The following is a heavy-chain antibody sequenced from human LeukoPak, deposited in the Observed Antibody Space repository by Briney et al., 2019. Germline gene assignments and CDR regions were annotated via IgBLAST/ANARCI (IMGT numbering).Heavy chain of an antibody. J-gene: IGHJ6*02. V-gene: IGHV3-43*02. D-gene: IGHD6-6*01. CDR1: GFTFDDYA. Sequence: GGSLRLSCAASGFTFDDYAMHWVRQAPGKGLEWVSLISGDGGSTYYADSVKGRFTISRDNSKNSLYLQMNSLRTEDTALYYCVKEYSSSPRGYYYYYYGMDVWGQGTTVTVSS. CDR3: VKEYSSSPRGYYYYYYGMDV. CDR2: ISGDGGST.